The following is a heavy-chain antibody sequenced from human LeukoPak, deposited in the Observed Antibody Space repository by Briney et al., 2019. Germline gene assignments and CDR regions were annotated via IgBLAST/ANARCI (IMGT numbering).Heavy chain of an antibody. D-gene: IGHD6-19*01. CDR2: IYHAGST. V-gene: IGHV4-38-2*02. CDR1: GYSISSGYY. CDR3: ARGYNSGWYAY. Sequence: TLETLSLTCTVSGYSISSGYYWGWIRQSPGKGLEWIGSIYHAGSTFHNPSLKSRVTISVDTSKNQFSLKVNSVTAADTAVYYCARGYNSGWYAYWGQGTLATVSS. J-gene: IGHJ4*02.